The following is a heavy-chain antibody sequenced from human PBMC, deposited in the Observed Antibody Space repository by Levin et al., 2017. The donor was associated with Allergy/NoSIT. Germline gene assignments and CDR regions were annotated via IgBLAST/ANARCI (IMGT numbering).Heavy chain of an antibody. CDR1: GFTFSNSD. D-gene: IGHD5-12*01. Sequence: GESLKISCAASGFTFSNSDMNWVRQAPGKGLEWVSHISSRSTTIYYADSVKGRFTVSRDNLKNSLYLQMNSLRAEDTAVYYCASWDIVMGVDVWGQGTTVTVSS. V-gene: IGHV3-48*04. CDR2: ISSRSTTI. J-gene: IGHJ6*02. CDR3: ASWDIVMGVDV.